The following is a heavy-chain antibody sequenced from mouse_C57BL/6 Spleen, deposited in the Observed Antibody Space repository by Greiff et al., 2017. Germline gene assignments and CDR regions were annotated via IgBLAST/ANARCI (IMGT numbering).Heavy chain of an antibody. CDR1: GFSLSTSGMG. V-gene: IGHV8-12*01. CDR2: IYWDDDK. J-gene: IGHJ4*01. Sequence: QVTLKVSGPGLLQSSQTLSLTCSFSGFSLSTSGMGVSWIRQPSGKGLEWLAHIYWDDDKRYNPSLKSRLTISKDTSRNQVFLKITSVDTADTATYYCARRASYYGSSPHYYAMDYWGQGTSVTVSS. CDR3: ARRASYYGSSPHYYAMDY. D-gene: IGHD1-1*01.